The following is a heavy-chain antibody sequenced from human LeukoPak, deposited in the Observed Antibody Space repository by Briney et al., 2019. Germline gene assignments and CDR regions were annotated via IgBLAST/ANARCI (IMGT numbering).Heavy chain of an antibody. J-gene: IGHJ6*03. D-gene: IGHD4-17*01. Sequence: GRSLRLSCAASGFTFDDYAMHWVRQAPGKGLEWVSGISWNSGSIGYADSVKGRFTISRDNAKNSLYLQMNSLRSEDTAVYYCARVSTTENDYYYYYMDVWGKGTTVTVSS. CDR1: GFTFDDYA. V-gene: IGHV3-9*01. CDR2: ISWNSGSI. CDR3: ARVSTTENDYYYYYMDV.